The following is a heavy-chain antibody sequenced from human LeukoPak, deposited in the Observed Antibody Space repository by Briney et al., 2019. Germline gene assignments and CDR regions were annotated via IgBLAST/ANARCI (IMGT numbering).Heavy chain of an antibody. CDR1: GFTFNSYG. V-gene: IGHV3-30*02. D-gene: IGHD4-17*01. CDR3: AKARTTRGFDY. CDR2: IWYHGCNK. J-gene: IGHJ4*02. Sequence: GGTLRIPRAASGFTFNSYGIHWVRQAPGKGWERVAFIWYHGCNKFYADSVKGRFTISRDKSKNTLYLQMNSLRAEDTAVYYCAKARTTRGFDYWGQGPLVIVSS.